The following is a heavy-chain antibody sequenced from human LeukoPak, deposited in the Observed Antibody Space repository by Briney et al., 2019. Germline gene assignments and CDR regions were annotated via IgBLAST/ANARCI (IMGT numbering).Heavy chain of an antibody. CDR1: GFTFSSYG. CDR2: IRYDGSNK. CDR3: AREGSSYYYYYMDV. J-gene: IGHJ6*03. D-gene: IGHD6-19*01. V-gene: IGHV3-30*02. Sequence: GGSLRLSCAASGFTFSSYGMHWVRQAPGKGLEWVAFIRYDGSNKYYADSVKGRFTISRDNSKNTLYLQMNSLRAEDTAVYYCAREGSSYYYYYMDVWGKGTAVTVSS.